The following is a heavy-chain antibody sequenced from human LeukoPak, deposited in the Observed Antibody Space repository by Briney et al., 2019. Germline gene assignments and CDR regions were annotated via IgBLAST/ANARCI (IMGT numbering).Heavy chain of an antibody. CDR2: INPNSGGT. J-gene: IGHJ6*03. D-gene: IGHD2-21*02. CDR1: GYTFTGYY. CDR3: ARGGYCGGDCYSPLLLTLYYMDV. V-gene: IGHV1-2*02. Sequence: VASVKVSCKASGYTFTGYYMHWVRQAPGQGLEWMGWINPNSGGTNYAQKFQGRVTMTRDTSISTAYMELSRLRSDDTAVYYCARGGYCGGDCYSPLLLTLYYMDVWGKGTTVTISS.